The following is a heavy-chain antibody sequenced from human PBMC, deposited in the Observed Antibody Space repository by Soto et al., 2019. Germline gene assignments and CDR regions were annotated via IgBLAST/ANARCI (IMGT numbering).Heavy chain of an antibody. CDR2: DSGNNGDT. D-gene: IGHD3-22*01. CDR1: GYTFNGYG. CDR3: ARDISYYYDDSGYSNFDY. Sequence: QVQLVQSGAEVKRPGASVKVSCKVAGYTFNGYGISWMRQAPGQGLEWMGWDSGNNGDTKYEEKHQGRVTMTTDTTTSTAYMELRSPGSDDTAMYYWARDISYYYDDSGYSNFDYWGQGTLVTVSP. V-gene: IGHV1-18*01. J-gene: IGHJ4*02.